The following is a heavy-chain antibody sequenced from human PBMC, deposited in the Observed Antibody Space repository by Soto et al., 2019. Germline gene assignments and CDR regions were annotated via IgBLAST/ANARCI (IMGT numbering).Heavy chain of an antibody. CDR2: ISSNGGST. CDR1: GFTFSSFA. Sequence: GRSLRLSCSASGFTFSSFAMHWVRQASGKGLEYVSAISSNGGSTSYADSVKGRFIISRDNTQNTLYLQMSGLRAEDTAVYYCVKDRRGSFRAFDYWGQGTVVTVSS. D-gene: IGHD3-10*01. V-gene: IGHV3-64D*08. J-gene: IGHJ4*02. CDR3: VKDRRGSFRAFDY.